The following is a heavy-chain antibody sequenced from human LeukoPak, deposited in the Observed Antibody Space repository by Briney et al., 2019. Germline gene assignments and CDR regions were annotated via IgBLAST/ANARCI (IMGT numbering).Heavy chain of an antibody. CDR1: GFTFSSYA. D-gene: IGHD3-10*01. V-gene: IGHV3-64*01. CDR3: ARGGVLWFGEFINWFDP. J-gene: IGHJ5*02. CDR2: ISSNGGST. Sequence: GGSLRLSCAASGFTFSSYAMHWVRQAPGKGLEYVSAISSNGGSTYYANSVKGRFTISRDNSKNTLYLQMGSLRAEDMAVYYCARGGVLWFGEFINWFDPWGQGTLVTVSS.